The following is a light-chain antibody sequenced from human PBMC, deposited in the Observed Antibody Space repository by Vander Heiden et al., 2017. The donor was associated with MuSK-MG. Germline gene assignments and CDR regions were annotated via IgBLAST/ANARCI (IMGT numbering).Light chain of an antibody. CDR2: DAS. V-gene: IGKV3-11*01. CDR3: QQRYDFFT. CDR1: QSVSNY. Sequence: EVVVTQSPATLSLSPGERATLSCRASQSVSNYLAWYQQKPGQAPRLLIYDASKRADGIPDRFSGSGSGTDFTLTSSSREHEDFATYYWQQRYDFFTFGHGTKVDIK. J-gene: IGKJ3*01.